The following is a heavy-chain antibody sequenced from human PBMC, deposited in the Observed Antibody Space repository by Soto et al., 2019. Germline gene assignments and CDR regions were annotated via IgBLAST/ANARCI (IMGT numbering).Heavy chain of an antibody. Sequence: SVKVSCKTSGGTFSTFGISWVRQAPGQGLEWMGGIIPFFGTAEYSQKFEDRITITADESTNTVYMDLRAEDTAVYYCASVWEDYSGFQYCGPGTLVTVSS. D-gene: IGHD1-26*01. CDR3: ASVWEDYSGFQY. J-gene: IGHJ4*02. CDR1: GGTFSTFG. V-gene: IGHV1-69*13. CDR2: IIPFFGTA.